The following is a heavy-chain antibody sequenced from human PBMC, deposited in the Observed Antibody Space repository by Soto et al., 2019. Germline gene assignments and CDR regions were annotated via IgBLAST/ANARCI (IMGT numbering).Heavy chain of an antibody. Sequence: QVQLVQSGAEAKKPGSSVKVSCKASGGTFSSYAISWVRQAPGQGLEWMGGGIPMFGSSNYAQKFQGRVTITADESTSTAYMELNSLRFEDTAVYYCARGRGSGTYAPVGYWGQGTLVTVSS. V-gene: IGHV1-69*01. J-gene: IGHJ4*02. CDR2: GIPMFGSS. CDR1: GGTFSSYA. D-gene: IGHD1-26*01. CDR3: ARGRGSGTYAPVGY.